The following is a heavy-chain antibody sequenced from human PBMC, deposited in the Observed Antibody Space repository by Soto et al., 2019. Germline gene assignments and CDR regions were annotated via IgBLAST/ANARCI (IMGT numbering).Heavy chain of an antibody. CDR3: ARVRYGGNSVVRYFDL. Sequence: QVQLQESGPGLVKPSQTLSLTCTVSGGSISSGDYYWSWIRQPPGKGLEWIGYIYYSGSTYYNPSLKSRVTISVDTSKNQFSLKLSSVTAADTAVYYCARVRYGGNSVVRYFDLWGRGTLVTVSS. D-gene: IGHD2-21*02. J-gene: IGHJ2*01. V-gene: IGHV4-30-4*01. CDR2: IYYSGST. CDR1: GGSISSGDYY.